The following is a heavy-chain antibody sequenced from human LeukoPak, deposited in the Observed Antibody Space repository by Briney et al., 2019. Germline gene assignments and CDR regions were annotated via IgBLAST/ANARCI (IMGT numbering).Heavy chain of an antibody. V-gene: IGHV3-23*01. Sequence: GGSLRLSCAASGFTFSSYAMSWVRQAPGKGLEWVSAISGSGGSTYYADSVKGRFIISRDNSKNTLYLQMNSLRAEDTAVYYCAKDRVGYYDSSGYPTGDAFDIWGQGTMVTVSS. CDR2: ISGSGGST. CDR1: GFTFSSYA. D-gene: IGHD3-22*01. CDR3: AKDRVGYYDSSGYPTGDAFDI. J-gene: IGHJ3*02.